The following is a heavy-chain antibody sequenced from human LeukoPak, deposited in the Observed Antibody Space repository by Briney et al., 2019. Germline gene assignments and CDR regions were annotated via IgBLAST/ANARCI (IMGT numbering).Heavy chain of an antibody. Sequence: SETLSLTCAVYGGSFSGYYWSWIRQPPGKGLEWIGEIDHSGSTNYNPSLKSRVTISADTSKNHFSLKLNSVTTADTAVYYCTRGAGWLIDYWGQGILVTVSS. J-gene: IGHJ4*02. CDR3: TRGAGWLIDY. V-gene: IGHV4-34*01. CDR2: IDHSGST. CDR1: GGSFSGYY. D-gene: IGHD3-16*01.